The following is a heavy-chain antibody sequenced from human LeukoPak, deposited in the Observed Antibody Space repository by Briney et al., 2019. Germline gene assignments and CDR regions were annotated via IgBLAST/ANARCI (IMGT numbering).Heavy chain of an antibody. V-gene: IGHV3-30*14. J-gene: IGHJ1*01. D-gene: IGHD1-26*01. CDR2: ISYDGSNK. CDR1: GFTFSSYA. Sequence: GRSLRLSCAASGFTFSSYAMHWVRQAPGKGLEWVAVISYDGSNKYYADSVKGRFTISRDNSKNTLYLQMNSLRAEDTAVYFCAREEAVGATNEYFQHWGQGSLVTVSS. CDR3: AREEAVGATNEYFQH.